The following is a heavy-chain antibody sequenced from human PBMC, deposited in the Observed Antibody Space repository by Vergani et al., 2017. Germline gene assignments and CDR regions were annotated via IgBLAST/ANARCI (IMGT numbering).Heavy chain of an antibody. CDR1: GFTFSSYG. V-gene: IGHV3-30*18. D-gene: IGHD2-21*02. CDR3: AKDSTARDYYYYGMDV. Sequence: QVQLVESGGGVVQPGRSLRLSCAASGFTFSSYGMHWVRQAPGKGLEWVAVISYDGSNKYYADSVKGRFTISRDNSKNTLYLQMNSLRAEDTAVYYCAKDSTARDYYYYGMDVWGQGTTVTVSS. CDR2: ISYDGSNK. J-gene: IGHJ6*02.